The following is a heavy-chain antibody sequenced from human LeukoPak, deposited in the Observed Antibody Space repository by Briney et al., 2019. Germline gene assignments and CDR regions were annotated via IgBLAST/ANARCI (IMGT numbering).Heavy chain of an antibody. J-gene: IGHJ4*02. CDR3: ARLRATRSFDY. CDR1: GFTFSSYW. Sequence: QPGGSPRLSCAASGFTFSSYWMSWVRQAPGKGLEWVANIKQDGSAKYYVGYVTGRFIISRDKAKHSLYLKMNRLRGEDTAVYYCARLRATRSFDYWGQGTLVTVSS. D-gene: IGHD5-24*01. CDR2: IKQDGSAK. V-gene: IGHV3-7*04.